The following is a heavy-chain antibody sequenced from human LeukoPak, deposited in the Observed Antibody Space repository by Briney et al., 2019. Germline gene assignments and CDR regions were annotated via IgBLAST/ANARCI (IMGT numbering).Heavy chain of an antibody. V-gene: IGHV4-39*07. CDR2: IYYTGNT. CDR3: ARSSEGRYYYDSSGYSYYYYYMDV. CDR1: GVSISSSYSY. Sequence: PSETLSLTCTVSGVSISSSYSYWGWIRQPPGMGLEWIGSIYYTGNTYYNASLKSQVSISIDTSKNQFSLKLSSVTAADTAVYYCARSSEGRYYYDSSGYSYYYYYMDVWGKGTTVTISS. D-gene: IGHD3-22*01. J-gene: IGHJ6*03.